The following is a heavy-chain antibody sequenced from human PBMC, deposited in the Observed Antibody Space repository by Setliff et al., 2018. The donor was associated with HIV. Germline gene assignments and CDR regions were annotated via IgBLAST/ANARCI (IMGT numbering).Heavy chain of an antibody. V-gene: IGHV4-34*01. Sequence: PSETLSLTCAVYGESFNDYYWSWIRLPPGKGLEWIGEINHYGSGNYNPSLKSRVTISVDTSKNQFSLTLTSVTAADTAVYYCARDDPAGGIDFWGQGTLVTVSS. CDR2: INHYGSG. J-gene: IGHJ4*02. CDR1: GESFNDYY. CDR3: ARDDPAGGIDF. D-gene: IGHD1-26*01.